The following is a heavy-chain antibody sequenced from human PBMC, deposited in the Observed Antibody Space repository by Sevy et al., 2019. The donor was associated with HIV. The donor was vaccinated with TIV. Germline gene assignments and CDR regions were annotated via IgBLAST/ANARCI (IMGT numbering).Heavy chain of an antibody. CDR3: ARRVGKAFRYDDC. CDR1: GFTFSNNG. D-gene: IGHD3-16*02. CDR2: ISGDSRTI. Sequence: GGSLRLSCSASGFTFSNNGMDWVRQAPGKGLEWISYISGDSRTIYYSDSVKGRFSISRDNANNSMFLQMNSLRDDDTAVYYCARRVGKAFRYDDCWGQGTLVTVSS. J-gene: IGHJ4*02. V-gene: IGHV3-48*02.